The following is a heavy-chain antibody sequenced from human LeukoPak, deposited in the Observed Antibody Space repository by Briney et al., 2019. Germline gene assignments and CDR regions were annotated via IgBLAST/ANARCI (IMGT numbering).Heavy chain of an antibody. D-gene: IGHD6-19*01. J-gene: IGHJ4*02. V-gene: IGHV1-2*02. CDR1: GYTFTGYY. CDR3: ARVYGSGWTVDY. Sequence: ASVKVSCKASGYTFTGYYMHWVRQAPGQGLEWMGWINPNSGGTNYAQKFQGRVTMTRDTSISTAYMELSRLRSDDTAVYYCARVYGSGWTVDYWGQGTLVTVSS. CDR2: INPNSGGT.